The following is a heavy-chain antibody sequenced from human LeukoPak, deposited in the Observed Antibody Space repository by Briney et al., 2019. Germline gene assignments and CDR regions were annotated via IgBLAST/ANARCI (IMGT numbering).Heavy chain of an antibody. J-gene: IGHJ4*02. CDR2: IDGNGGAI. CDR3: AKDFPGGFGD. V-gene: IGHV3-23*01. D-gene: IGHD3-10*01. CDR1: GFTFSGYA. Sequence: GGPLRISCAASGFTFSGYAMSWVRQAPGKGLQWVSAIDGNGGAIYYADSVKGRFTISRDNSKNTLSLQMDSLRDDDTAVYYCAKDFPGGFGDWGQGTRVTVSS.